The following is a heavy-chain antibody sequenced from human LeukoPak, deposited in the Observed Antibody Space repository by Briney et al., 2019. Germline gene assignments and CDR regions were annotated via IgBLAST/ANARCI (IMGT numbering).Heavy chain of an antibody. V-gene: IGHV4-39*01. CDR2: IYYSGST. Sequence: SETLSLTCTVSGGSISSSSYYWGWIRQPPGKGLEWIGSIYYSGSTYYNPSLKSRVTISVDTSKNQFSLKPSSVTAADTAVYYCARHIVDIVVVIGVPWYFDYWGQGTLVTVSS. CDR3: ARHIVDIVVVIGVPWYFDY. D-gene: IGHD2-21*01. J-gene: IGHJ4*02. CDR1: GGSISSSSYY.